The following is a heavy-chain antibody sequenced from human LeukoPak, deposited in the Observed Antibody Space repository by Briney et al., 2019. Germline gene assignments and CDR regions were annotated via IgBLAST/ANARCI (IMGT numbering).Heavy chain of an antibody. J-gene: IGHJ4*02. Sequence: GASVKVSCKXSGGTFSSDAISWVRQAPRQGLEWMGRIIPIFGTANYAQKFQGRVTITADESTSTAYMELSSLRSEDTAVYYCARSGSSSWYWKFDYWGQGTLVTVSS. CDR1: GGTFSSDA. V-gene: IGHV1-69*13. CDR2: IIPIFGTA. CDR3: ARSGSSSWYWKFDY. D-gene: IGHD6-13*01.